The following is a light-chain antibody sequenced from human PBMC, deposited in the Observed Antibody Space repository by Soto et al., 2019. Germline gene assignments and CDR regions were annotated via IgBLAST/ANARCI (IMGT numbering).Light chain of an antibody. CDR1: SSDVGSYNY. CDR2: EVS. J-gene: IGLJ2*01. CDR3: SSYAGNNNFGLV. V-gene: IGLV2-8*01. Sequence: QSVLTQPPSASGSPGQSVTISCTGTSSDVGSYNYVSWYQQHPGKAPKLMIYEVSKRPSGVPDRFSGSKSGTTASLTVSGLQAEDEADYYCSSYAGNNNFGLVFGGGTKVTVL.